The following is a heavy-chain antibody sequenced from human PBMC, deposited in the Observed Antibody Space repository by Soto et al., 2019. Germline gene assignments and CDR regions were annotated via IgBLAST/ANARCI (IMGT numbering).Heavy chain of an antibody. CDR2: ITPFKSDT. J-gene: IGHJ3*02. CDR3: ARSTFAGSHAFEI. D-gene: IGHD1-1*01. CDR1: GYTFTFRY. V-gene: IGHV1-45*02. Sequence: GSSVKVSCKASGYTFTFRYLHWVRQAPGQALEWMGWITPFKSDTNYAQKFQDRVTITRDRSVSTAYMELSNLRSDDTAMYYCARSTFAGSHAFEIWGQGKMVTGSS.